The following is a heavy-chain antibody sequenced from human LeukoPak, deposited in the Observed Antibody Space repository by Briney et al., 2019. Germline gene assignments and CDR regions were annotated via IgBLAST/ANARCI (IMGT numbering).Heavy chain of an antibody. CDR2: IYYSGST. CDR3: ARASWGYCSSTSCQGGNAFDI. CDR1: GGSISSGGYY. J-gene: IGHJ3*02. V-gene: IGHV4-31*03. Sequence: SQTLSLTCTVSGGSISSGGYYWSWIRQHPGKGLEWIGYIYYSGSTYYNPSLKSRVTISVDTSKNQFSLKLSSVTAADTAVYYCARASWGYCSSTSCQGGNAFDIWGQGTMVTVSP. D-gene: IGHD2-2*01.